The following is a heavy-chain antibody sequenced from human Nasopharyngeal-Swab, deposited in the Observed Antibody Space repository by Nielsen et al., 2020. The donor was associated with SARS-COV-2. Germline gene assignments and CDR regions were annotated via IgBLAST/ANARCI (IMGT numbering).Heavy chain of an antibody. Sequence: SETLSLTCTVSAGSVSSSSFYWSWIRQPPGKGLEWIGEINHSGSTNYNPSLKSRVTISVDTSKNQFSLRLSSVTAADTAVYYCARVASITIFGVADYWGQGTLVTVSS. CDR2: INHSGST. J-gene: IGHJ4*02. CDR3: ARVASITIFGVADY. CDR1: AGSVSSSSFY. D-gene: IGHD3-3*01. V-gene: IGHV4-39*07.